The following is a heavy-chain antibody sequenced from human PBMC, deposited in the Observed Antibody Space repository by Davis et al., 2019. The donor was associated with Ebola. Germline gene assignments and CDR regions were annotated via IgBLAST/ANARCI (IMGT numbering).Heavy chain of an antibody. V-gene: IGHV5-51*01. CDR3: ARLVAGTNRVYYYGMDV. CDR2: IYPGDSDT. J-gene: IGHJ6*02. Sequence: GESLKISCKDSGYSFTSYWIGWVRQMPGKGLEWMGIIYPGDSDTRYSPSFQGQVTISADKSISTAYLQWSSLKASDTAMYYCARLVAGTNRVYYYGMDVWGQGTTVTVSS. CDR1: GYSFTSYW. D-gene: IGHD1-7*01.